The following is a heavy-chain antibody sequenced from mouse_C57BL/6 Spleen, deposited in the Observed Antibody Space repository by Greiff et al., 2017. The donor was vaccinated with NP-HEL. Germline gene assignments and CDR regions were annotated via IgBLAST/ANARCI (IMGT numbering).Heavy chain of an antibody. CDR2: ISSGSSTI. D-gene: IGHD1-1*01. CDR1: GFTFSDYG. V-gene: IGHV5-17*01. Sequence: DVMLVESGGGLVKPGGSLKLSCAASGFTFSDYGMHWVRQAPEKGLEWVAYISSGSSTIYYADTVKGRFTISRDNAKNTLFLQMTSLRSEDTAMYYCAGSYGYYAMDYWGQRTSVTVSS. CDR3: AGSYGYYAMDY. J-gene: IGHJ4*01.